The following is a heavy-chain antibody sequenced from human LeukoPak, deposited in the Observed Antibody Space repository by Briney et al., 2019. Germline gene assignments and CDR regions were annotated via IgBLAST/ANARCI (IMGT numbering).Heavy chain of an antibody. CDR3: AKWSGYDPYYVY. D-gene: IGHD5-12*01. Sequence: TGGSLRLSCAASGFTFSSYAMSWVRQAPGKGLEWVSAISGSGGNTYYADSVKGRFTISRDNSKNTLYLQMNSLRAEDTAVYYCAKWSGYDPYYVYWGQGTLVTVSS. J-gene: IGHJ4*02. V-gene: IGHV3-23*01. CDR1: GFTFSSYA. CDR2: ISGSGGNT.